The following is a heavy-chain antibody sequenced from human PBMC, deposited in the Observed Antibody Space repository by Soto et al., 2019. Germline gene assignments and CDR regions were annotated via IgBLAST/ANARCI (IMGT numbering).Heavy chain of an antibody. CDR1: GYTFNSFD. D-gene: IGHD3-16*01. CDR3: ARGWSYACGRPVLS. CDR2: MNPNSGDT. Sequence: QVQLVQSGDEVKKPGASVRVACKASGYTFNSFDITWVRRSTGQGLEWMGRMNPNSGDTAYAQEFQDGAATTRDPGSGAGYLDESLLTSVETAVHHSARGWSYACGRPVLSGGRGPLVTASS. V-gene: IGHV1-8*01. J-gene: IGHJ4*02.